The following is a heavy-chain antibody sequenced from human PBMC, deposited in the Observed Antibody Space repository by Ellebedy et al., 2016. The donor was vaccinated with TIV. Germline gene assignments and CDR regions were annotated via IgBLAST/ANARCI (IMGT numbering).Heavy chain of an antibody. J-gene: IGHJ4*02. Sequence: AASVKVSCKASGYTFIGYYMHWVRQAPGQGLAWMGWINPKNGDTSYAQKFQGRVTMTRDPSISTAYMELSRLGSDDTAVYYCGRSGYGSGWSFDYWGQGTLVTVSS. CDR1: GYTFIGYY. CDR2: INPKNGDT. CDR3: GRSGYGSGWSFDY. D-gene: IGHD6-19*01. V-gene: IGHV1-2*02.